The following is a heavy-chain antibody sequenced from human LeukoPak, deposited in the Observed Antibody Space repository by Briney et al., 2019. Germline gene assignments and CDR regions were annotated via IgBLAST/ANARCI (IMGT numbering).Heavy chain of an antibody. V-gene: IGHV3-21*01. D-gene: IGHD1-20*01. J-gene: IGHJ4*02. CDR2: ISTSSHI. Sequence: PGGSVRLSCTASGFTFSFYMMNWVRQAPGKGLEWVSSISTSSHIYYEDSLKGRFTVSRDNAKSSLYLQMNNLTAEDTAVYYCARDDNWNDKPFDLWGQGTLVTVSS. CDR3: ARDDNWNDKPFDL. CDR1: GFTFSFYM.